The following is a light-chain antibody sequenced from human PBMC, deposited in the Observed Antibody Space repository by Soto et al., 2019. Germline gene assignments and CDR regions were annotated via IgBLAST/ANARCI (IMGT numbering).Light chain of an antibody. CDR3: QQYHNWAIT. J-gene: IGKJ5*01. CDR2: DAS. CDR1: QSVSSN. V-gene: IGKV3-15*01. Sequence: EIVKPPAPATRSVQPWERATLSGRASQSVSSNLAWHQKKPGQDPRILMYDASTRATGISARFSGSGSGTEFNLTNSRLQSEDFAVYYGQQYHNWAITNGQGTRLEIK.